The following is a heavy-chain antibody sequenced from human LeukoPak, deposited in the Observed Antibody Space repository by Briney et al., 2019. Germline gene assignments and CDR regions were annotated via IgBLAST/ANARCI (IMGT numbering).Heavy chain of an antibody. CDR2: IIPIFGTA. CDR1: GGTFSSYA. D-gene: IGHD2-15*01. V-gene: IGHV1-69*13. CDR3: ARNGLRYPVFDY. J-gene: IGHJ4*02. Sequence: ASVKVSCKASGGTFSSYAISWVRQAPGQGLEWMGGIIPIFGTANYAQKFQGRVTITADESTSTAYMELSSLRSEDTAVYYCARNGLRYPVFDYWGQGTLVTVSS.